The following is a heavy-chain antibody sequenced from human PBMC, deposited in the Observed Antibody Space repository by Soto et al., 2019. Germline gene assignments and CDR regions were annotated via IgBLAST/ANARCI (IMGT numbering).Heavy chain of an antibody. J-gene: IGHJ4*02. D-gene: IGHD2-15*01. CDR2: IHYSGSS. CDR1: GDSISSYY. CDR3: ASSYGSAWHTY. Sequence: SETLSLTCTFSGDSISSYYWSWIRQPPGKGLEWIGYIHYSGSSHYNPSLKSRLTMSVDRSKNQFSLKLSSVTAADTAVYYCASSYGSAWHTYWGQGTLVPVSS. V-gene: IGHV4-59*01.